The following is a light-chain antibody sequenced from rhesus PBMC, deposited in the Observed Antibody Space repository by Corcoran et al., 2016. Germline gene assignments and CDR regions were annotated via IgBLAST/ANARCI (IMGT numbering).Light chain of an antibody. J-gene: IGKJ4*01. Sequence: DIQMTQSPSSLSASVGDTVTITCQASQGISKYLDWYQQKPGKAPKLLIYDASTLQSGVPSRFSGSGSATEFTHTISRLQPADFATYYCQQHNSYPLTCGGGTKVELK. V-gene: IGKV1-25*01. CDR2: DAS. CDR1: QGISKY. CDR3: QQHNSYPLT.